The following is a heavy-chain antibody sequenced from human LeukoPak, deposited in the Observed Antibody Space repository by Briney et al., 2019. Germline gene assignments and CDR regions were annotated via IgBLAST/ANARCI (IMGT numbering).Heavy chain of an antibody. Sequence: SETLSLTCTVSGDSFSSGDYYWSWIRQPPGKGLEWIGYIYYSGSIYYNPSLKSRVTISVDTSKNQFSLKVSSVTAADTAVYYCARDRNYGDSTYDAFDIWGQGTMVTVSS. D-gene: IGHD4-17*01. CDR1: GDSFSSGDYY. CDR2: IYYSGSI. J-gene: IGHJ3*02. CDR3: ARDRNYGDSTYDAFDI. V-gene: IGHV4-30-4*01.